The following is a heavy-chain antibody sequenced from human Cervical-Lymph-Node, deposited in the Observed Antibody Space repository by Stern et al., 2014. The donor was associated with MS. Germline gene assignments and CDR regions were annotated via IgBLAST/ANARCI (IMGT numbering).Heavy chain of an antibody. CDR2: IHDSGST. V-gene: IGHV4-61*02. Sequence: VQLVESGPGLVKPSQTLSLTCTVSGGPISSSGYYWSWIRQPADKGLEWIGRIHDSGSTYYNPSLQNRVTISTDTAKHQLSLKLPSVTAADTAVYYCATTRWDLFTWNWFDPWGQGTLVTVSS. J-gene: IGHJ5*02. CDR1: GGPISSSGYY. D-gene: IGHD1-26*01. CDR3: ATTRWDLFTWNWFDP.